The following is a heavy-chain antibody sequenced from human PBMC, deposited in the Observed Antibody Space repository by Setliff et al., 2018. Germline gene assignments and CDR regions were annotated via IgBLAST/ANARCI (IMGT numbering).Heavy chain of an antibody. J-gene: IGHJ4*02. V-gene: IGHV4-39*07. D-gene: IGHD1-1*01. CDR3: ARDMGQPYYFES. Sequence: PSETLSLTCTVSGGSISSSSHYWGWIRQPPGKGLEWIGSIYYTGSTYYNPFLKSRVTMSVDTSKRQFSLKLGSATAADTAVYYCARDMGQPYYFESWGLGTLVTVSS. CDR1: GGSISSSSHY. CDR2: IYYTGST.